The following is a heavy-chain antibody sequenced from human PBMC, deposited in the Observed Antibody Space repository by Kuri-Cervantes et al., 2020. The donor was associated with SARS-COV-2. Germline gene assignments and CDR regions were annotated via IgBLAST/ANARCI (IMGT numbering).Heavy chain of an antibody. CDR2: ISAYNGNT. Sequence: ASVKVSCKASGYTFTSYGISWVRQAPGQGLEWMGWISAYNGNTNYAQKLQGRVTMTTDTSTSTAYMELRSLRSDDTAVYYCARAYYDFWSGYFLSDAFDIWGQGTMVTVSS. CDR3: ARAYYDFWSGYFLSDAFDI. CDR1: GYTFTSYG. D-gene: IGHD3-3*01. J-gene: IGHJ3*02. V-gene: IGHV1-18*04.